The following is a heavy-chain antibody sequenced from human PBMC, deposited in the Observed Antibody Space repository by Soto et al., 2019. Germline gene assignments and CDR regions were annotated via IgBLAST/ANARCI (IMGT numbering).Heavy chain of an antibody. CDR3: ARDEGLTTVPSFDF. CDR1: GGSISSYD. D-gene: IGHD4-17*01. V-gene: IGHV4-4*07. J-gene: IGHJ4*02. CDR2: IYTSETT. Sequence: SETLSLTCTVSGGSISSYDWSWIRQPAGKGLEWIGRIYTSETTNYNPSLKSRVTMSIDSSRNQFSLKLSSVTAADTAVYYCARDEGLTTVPSFDFWGQGTLVTVSS.